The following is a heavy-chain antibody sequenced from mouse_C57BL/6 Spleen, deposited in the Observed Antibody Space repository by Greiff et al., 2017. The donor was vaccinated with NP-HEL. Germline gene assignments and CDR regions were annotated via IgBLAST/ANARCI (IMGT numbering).Heavy chain of an antibody. D-gene: IGHD1-1*01. CDR3: SSVSWGGSSPYAMDY. Sequence: QVQLQQPGAELVKPGASVKMSCKASGYTFTSYWITWVKQRPGQGLEWIGDIYPGSGSTNYNEKFKSKATLTVDTSSSTAYMQLSSLTSEDSAVYDCSSVSWGGSSPYAMDYWGQGTSVTVSS. CDR2: IYPGSGST. V-gene: IGHV1-55*01. J-gene: IGHJ4*01. CDR1: GYTFTSYW.